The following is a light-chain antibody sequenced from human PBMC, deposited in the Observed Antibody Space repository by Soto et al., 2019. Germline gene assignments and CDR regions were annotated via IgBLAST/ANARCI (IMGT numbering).Light chain of an antibody. Sequence: AIQLTQSPSSLYASVGDRLTITCRASQAIRTALGWYQQKPGKVPKLLIYAASTLQSGVPSRFSGSGSGTDFTLTISCLQSEDFATYYCQQYYSYPLTFGGGTKVDIK. CDR3: QQYYSYPLT. J-gene: IGKJ4*01. V-gene: IGKV1-13*02. CDR1: QAIRTA. CDR2: AAS.